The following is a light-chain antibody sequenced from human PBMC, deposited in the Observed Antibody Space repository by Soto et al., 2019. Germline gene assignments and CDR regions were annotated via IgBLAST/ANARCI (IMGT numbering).Light chain of an antibody. CDR3: QQSYTTPRN. CDR1: QSISHY. V-gene: IGKV1-39*01. J-gene: IGKJ2*01. CDR2: AAS. Sequence: DIQMTQSPSSLSASVGDRVTIACRTGQSISHYLNWYQQTPGKAPKLLIYAASRLQSGVPSRFSGSGSGTDFSLTISSLQPVDFATYYCQQSYTTPRNFGQGTKLEIK.